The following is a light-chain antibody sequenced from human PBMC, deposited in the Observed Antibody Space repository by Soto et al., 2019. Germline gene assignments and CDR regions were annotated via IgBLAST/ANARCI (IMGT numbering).Light chain of an antibody. J-gene: IGLJ1*01. CDR3: TSYTNRCTYV. V-gene: IGLV2-14*01. CDR2: NVY. CDR1: SSDVGGYDY. Sequence: QSVLTQPASVSGSPGQSITISCTGTSSDVGGYDYVGWYQQHPGKAPKLMIYNVYNRPSGVSFRFSGSKSGNTASLTISGLQTEDEADYYCTSYTNRCTYVFGTGTKV.